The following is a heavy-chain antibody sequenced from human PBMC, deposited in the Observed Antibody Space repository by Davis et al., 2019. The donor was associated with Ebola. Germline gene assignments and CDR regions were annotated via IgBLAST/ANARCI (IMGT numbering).Heavy chain of an antibody. CDR1: GGSINNYY. D-gene: IGHD2-2*01. CDR2: VFPSGTT. Sequence: SETLSLTCSVSGGSINNYYWSWLRQPAGKGLEWIGRVFPSGTTNYNPSLKSRVTMSLDTSKNQFSLKLYSVTAADTAIYYCARTVGLPVPAAAPNWFDPWGQGTVVTVSS. CDR3: ARTVGLPVPAAAPNWFDP. V-gene: IGHV4-4*07. J-gene: IGHJ5*02.